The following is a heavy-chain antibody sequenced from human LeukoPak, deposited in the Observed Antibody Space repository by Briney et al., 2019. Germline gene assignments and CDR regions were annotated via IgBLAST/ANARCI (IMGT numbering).Heavy chain of an antibody. CDR1: GGSVSSGSYY. V-gene: IGHV4-61*01. Sequence: SETLSLTCTVSGGSVSSGSYYWSWIRQPPGKGLEWIGYIYYSGSTNYNPSLKSRVTISVDTSKNQFSLKLSSVTAADTAVYYCVRGPPSTYSSGWYDYWGQGTLVTVSS. CDR3: VRGPPSTYSSGWYDY. CDR2: IYYSGST. J-gene: IGHJ4*02. D-gene: IGHD6-19*01.